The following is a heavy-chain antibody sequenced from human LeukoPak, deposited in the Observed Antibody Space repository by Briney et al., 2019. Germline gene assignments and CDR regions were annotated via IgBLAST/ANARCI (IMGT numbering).Heavy chain of an antibody. V-gene: IGHV3-9*03. CDR2: ISWNSGNI. J-gene: IGHJ4*02. CDR3: AQGYCSVSTCYYFDY. D-gene: IGHD2-15*01. Sequence: GRSLRLSCAASGFTFDDYAMHWVRQAPGKGLEWVSGISWNSGNIDYADSVRGRFTISRDNAKNSLYLQMNSLRVEDMALYYCAQGYCSVSTCYYFDYWGQGTLVTVSS. CDR1: GFTFDDYA.